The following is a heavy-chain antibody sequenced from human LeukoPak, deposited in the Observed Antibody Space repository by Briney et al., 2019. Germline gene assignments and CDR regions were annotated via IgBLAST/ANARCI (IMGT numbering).Heavy chain of an antibody. CDR2: IIPIFGTA. V-gene: IGHV1-69*13. CDR3: ARSPEMTTVKYYFDY. CDR1: GGTFSSYA. J-gene: IGHJ4*02. Sequence: ASVKVSCKASGGTFSSYAISWVRQAPGQGLEWMGGIIPIFGTANYAQKFQGRVTITADESTSTAYMELRSLRSDDTAVYYCARSPEMTTVKYYFDYWGQGTLVTVSS. D-gene: IGHD4-17*01.